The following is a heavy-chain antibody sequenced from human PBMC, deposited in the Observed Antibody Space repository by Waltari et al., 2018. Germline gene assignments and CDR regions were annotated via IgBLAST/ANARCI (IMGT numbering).Heavy chain of an antibody. Sequence: QVQLQESGPGLVKPSETLSLTCTVSGGSVSSGSYYWGWIRQPPGKGLEWIGYIYYSGSTNYNPSLKSRVTISVDTSKNQFSLKLSSVTAADTAVYYCARATYYYDSSNFDYWGQGTLVTVSS. CDR2: IYYSGST. CDR3: ARATYYYDSSNFDY. D-gene: IGHD3-22*01. J-gene: IGHJ4*02. V-gene: IGHV4-61*01. CDR1: GGSVSSGSYY.